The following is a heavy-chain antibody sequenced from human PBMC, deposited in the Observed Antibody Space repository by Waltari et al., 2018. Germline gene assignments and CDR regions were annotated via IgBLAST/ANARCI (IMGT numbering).Heavy chain of an antibody. J-gene: IGHJ4*02. CDR1: GFNFIGYY. CDR3: ARQAARNFDY. V-gene: IGHV1-2*02. Sequence: VQLVQCRGWVQKQESSGQVSCKASGFNFIGYYIHWVRQAPGQGLEWMGWINHNTGGTKYAQKYKGRFILTRDTSISTAYMELSSLGSDDMAVFYCARQAARNFDYWGQGTLVTVSS. CDR2: INHNTGGT.